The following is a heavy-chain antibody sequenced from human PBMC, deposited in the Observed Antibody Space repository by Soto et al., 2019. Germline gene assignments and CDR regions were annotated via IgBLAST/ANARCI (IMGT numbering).Heavy chain of an antibody. CDR2: ISGSGDTI. Sequence: EVQLVESGGGLVQPGGSLRLSCAASGFTFSSYTMIWVRQAPGKGPEWVSYISGSGDTIYYADSVKGRFTISRDNAKTSLYLPMNSLGAEDTAVYYCARVGYRGNYYYHYMDVWGKGTTVTVSS. D-gene: IGHD4-4*01. CDR3: ARVGYRGNYYYHYMDV. J-gene: IGHJ6*03. V-gene: IGHV3-48*01. CDR1: GFTFSSYT.